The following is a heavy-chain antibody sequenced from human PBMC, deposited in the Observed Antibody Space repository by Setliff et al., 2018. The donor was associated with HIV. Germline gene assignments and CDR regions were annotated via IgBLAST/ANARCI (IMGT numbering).Heavy chain of an antibody. V-gene: IGHV4-61*02. CDR1: GDSISSGNYY. Sequence: SETLSLTCTFSGDSISSGNYYWSWIRQPAGKGLEWIGRIYSTGSTNYNPSLKSRVTMSIDTSKNQISLKLNSVTAADTATYYCARSNPDITAGLLAYWGPGTLVTVSS. CDR2: IYSTGST. CDR3: ARSNPDITAGLLAY. D-gene: IGHD6-13*01. J-gene: IGHJ4*02.